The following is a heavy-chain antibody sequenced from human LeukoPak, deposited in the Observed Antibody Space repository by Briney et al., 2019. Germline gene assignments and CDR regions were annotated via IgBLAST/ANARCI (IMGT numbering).Heavy chain of an antibody. Sequence: SETLSLTCAVYGGSLSGYYWSWIRQPPGKGLEWIGEINHSGSTNYNPSLKSRVTISVDTSKNQFSLKLSSVTAADTAVYYCARRPGSGYGDYWGQGTLVTVSS. CDR2: INHSGST. CDR1: GGSLSGYY. D-gene: IGHD3-22*01. V-gene: IGHV4-34*01. CDR3: ARRPGSGYGDY. J-gene: IGHJ4*02.